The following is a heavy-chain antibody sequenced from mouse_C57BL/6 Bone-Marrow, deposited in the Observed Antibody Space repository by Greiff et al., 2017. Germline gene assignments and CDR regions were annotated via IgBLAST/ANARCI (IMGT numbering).Heavy chain of an antibody. CDR3: ARCGTAQATYFDY. Sequence: VKLMESGAELVKPGASVKISCKASGYTFTSYWMHWVKQRPGRGLEWIGRIDPNSGGTKYNEKFKSKATLTVDKPSSTAYMQLSSLTSEDSAVYYCARCGTAQATYFDYWGQGTTLTVSS. D-gene: IGHD3-1*01. V-gene: IGHV1-72*01. J-gene: IGHJ2*01. CDR2: IDPNSGGT. CDR1: GYTFTSYW.